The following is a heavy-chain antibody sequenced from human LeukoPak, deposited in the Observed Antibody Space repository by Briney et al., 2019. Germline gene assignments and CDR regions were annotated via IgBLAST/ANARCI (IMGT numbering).Heavy chain of an antibody. CDR1: GGSIRSYY. Sequence: PSETLSLTCSVSGGSIRSYYWSWIRQPPGKGLEGIGYIYYSGSTKYNPSLKSRVTISVDTSKNQFSLKLSSVTAADTAVYYCARSRDILTGYHFDYWGQGTLVTVSS. V-gene: IGHV4-59*01. CDR2: IYYSGST. CDR3: ARSRDILTGYHFDY. D-gene: IGHD3-9*01. J-gene: IGHJ4*02.